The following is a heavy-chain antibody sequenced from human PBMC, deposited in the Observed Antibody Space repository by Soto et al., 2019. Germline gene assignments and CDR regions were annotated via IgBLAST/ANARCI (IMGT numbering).Heavy chain of an antibody. CDR1: GGSISSSSYY. Sequence: QLQLQESGPGLVKPSETLSLTCTVSGGSISSSSYYWGWIRQPPGKGLEWIGSIYYSGSTYYNPSLKSRVTISVDTSKNQFALKLSSVTGADTAVYYCARSSEDYYDSSGVDYWGQGTLVTVSS. V-gene: IGHV4-39*01. D-gene: IGHD3-22*01. CDR2: IYYSGST. J-gene: IGHJ4*02. CDR3: ARSSEDYYDSSGVDY.